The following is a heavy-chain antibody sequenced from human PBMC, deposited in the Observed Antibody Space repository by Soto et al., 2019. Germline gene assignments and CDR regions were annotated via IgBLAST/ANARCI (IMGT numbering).Heavy chain of an antibody. CDR3: ARVTVTTTLSVWWFDP. J-gene: IGHJ5*02. D-gene: IGHD4-17*01. CDR1: GYTFTSYG. V-gene: IGHV1-18*01. Sequence: ASVKVSCKASGYTFTSYGISWVRQAPGQGLEWMGWISAYNGNTNYAQKLQGRVTMTTDTSTSTAYMELRSLRSDDTAVYYCARVTVTTTLSVWWFDPWGQGTLVTVSS. CDR2: ISAYNGNT.